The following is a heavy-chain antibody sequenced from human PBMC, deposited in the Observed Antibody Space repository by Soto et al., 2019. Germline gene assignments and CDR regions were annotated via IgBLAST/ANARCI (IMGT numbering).Heavy chain of an antibody. Sequence: PSETLSLTCTVSGGSISSYYWSWIRQPPGKGLEWIGYIYYSGSTNYNPSLKSRVTISVDTSKNQFSLKLSSVTAADTAVYYCARASSGWYDFNYYYYGMDVWGQGTTVTAP. CDR1: GGSISSYY. J-gene: IGHJ6*02. CDR3: ARASSGWYDFNYYYYGMDV. D-gene: IGHD6-19*01. CDR2: IYYSGST. V-gene: IGHV4-59*01.